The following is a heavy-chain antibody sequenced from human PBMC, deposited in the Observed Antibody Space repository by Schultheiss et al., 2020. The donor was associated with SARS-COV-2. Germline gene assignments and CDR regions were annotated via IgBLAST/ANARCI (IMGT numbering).Heavy chain of an antibody. CDR3: ARGVYGDYFDY. D-gene: IGHD4-17*01. J-gene: IGHJ4*02. V-gene: IGHV3-23*01. CDR2: ISGSGGST. CDR1: GFTVSSNY. Sequence: GGSLRLSCAASGFTVSSNYMSWVRQAPGKGLEWVSAISGSGGSTYYADSVKGRFTISRDNAKNSLYLQMNSLRAEDTAVYYCARGVYGDYFDYWGQGTLVTVSS.